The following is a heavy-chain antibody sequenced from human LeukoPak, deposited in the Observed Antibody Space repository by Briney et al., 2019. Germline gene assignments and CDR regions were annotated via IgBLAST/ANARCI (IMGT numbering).Heavy chain of an antibody. J-gene: IGHJ4*02. CDR1: GFDFSSNW. CDR2: IKGDGIST. CDR3: AKDHYWSIDY. V-gene: IGHV3-74*01. Sequence: GGSLRLSCAASGFDFSSNWMHWVRHTPGQGLVWVSRIKGDGISTNYADSVRGRFTISRDIAKNTLYLQMNSLRAEDTGVYYCAKDHYWSIDYWGRGTLVTVSS. D-gene: IGHD3-3*01.